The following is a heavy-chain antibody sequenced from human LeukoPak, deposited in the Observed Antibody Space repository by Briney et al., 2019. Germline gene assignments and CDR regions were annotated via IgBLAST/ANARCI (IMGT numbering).Heavy chain of an antibody. Sequence: GGSLRLSCAASGFTFNAHGLHWVRQSPGKGLEWVALISYDGNNKVYADSVKGRFTISRDNSNNKVFLQMNSLRPEDTAVYYCAKELRRRFDYWGQGTLVTVSS. D-gene: IGHD3-16*01. CDR1: GFTFNAHG. J-gene: IGHJ4*02. CDR3: AKELRRRFDY. CDR2: ISYDGNNK. V-gene: IGHV3-30*18.